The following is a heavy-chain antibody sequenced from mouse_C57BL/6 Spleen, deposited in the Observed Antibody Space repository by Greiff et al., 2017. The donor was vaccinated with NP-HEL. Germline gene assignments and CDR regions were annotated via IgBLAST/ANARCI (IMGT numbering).Heavy chain of an antibody. J-gene: IGHJ4*01. D-gene: IGHD1-1*01. CDR3: VRSGITTVVDYYAMDY. CDR1: GYAFTNYL. Sequence: QVQLQQSGAELVRPGTSVKVSCKASGYAFTNYLIEWVKQRPGQGLAWIGVINPGSGGTNYNEKFKGKATLTADKSSSTAYMQLSSLTSEDSAVYFCVRSGITTVVDYYAMDYWGQGTSVTVSS. CDR2: INPGSGGT. V-gene: IGHV1-54*01.